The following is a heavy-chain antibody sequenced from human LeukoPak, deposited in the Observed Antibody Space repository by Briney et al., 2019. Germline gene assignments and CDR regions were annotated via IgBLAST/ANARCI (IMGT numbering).Heavy chain of an antibody. CDR2: IYHSGNT. J-gene: IGHJ4*02. Sequence: GTLSLTCAVSGGSISGGNWWSWIRQPPGKGLEWIGEIYHSGNTVYNPPLKSRVTISVDNSNNQFSLKLTSVTAADTAVYYCARNGASSSVVDWGQGTLVTVSS. CDR3: ARNGASSSVVD. D-gene: IGHD2-2*01. CDR1: GGSISGGNW. V-gene: IGHV4-4*02.